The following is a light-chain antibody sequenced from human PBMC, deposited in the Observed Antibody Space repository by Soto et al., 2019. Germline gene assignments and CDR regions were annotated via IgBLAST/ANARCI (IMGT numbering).Light chain of an antibody. Sequence: QSALTQPPSVSGAPGQRVTISCTGSSSNIGAGYDVHWYQQLPGTAPKLLIYGNSNRPSGVPDRFSGSKSGTSASLAITGLQAEDEADYYCQSYDSSLEVFGTGTKVTVL. CDR1: SSNIGAGYD. J-gene: IGLJ1*01. CDR2: GNS. CDR3: QSYDSSLEV. V-gene: IGLV1-40*01.